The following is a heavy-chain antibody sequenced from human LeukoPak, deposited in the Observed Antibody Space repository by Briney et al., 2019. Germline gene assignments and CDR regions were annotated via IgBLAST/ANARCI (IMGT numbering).Heavy chain of an antibody. Sequence: GGSLRLSCAASGFTFSSYEMNWVRQAPGKGLEWVSYISSGSTIYDADSVKGRFTFSRDNAKNSLYLQMNSLRAEDTAVYYCARESIAVAGAPFDYWGQGTLVTVSS. J-gene: IGHJ4*02. CDR3: ARESIAVAGAPFDY. V-gene: IGHV3-48*03. CDR1: GFTFSSYE. CDR2: ISSGSTI. D-gene: IGHD6-19*01.